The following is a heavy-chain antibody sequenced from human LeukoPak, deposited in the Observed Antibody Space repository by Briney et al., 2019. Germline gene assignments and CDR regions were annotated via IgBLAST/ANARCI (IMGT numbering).Heavy chain of an antibody. CDR1: GFTFSSYD. D-gene: IGHD1-26*01. CDR2: MGTAGDT. CDR3: AALGGSIY. Sequence: GGSLRLSCAASGFTFSSYDVHWDRQATGRGLEWVSAMGTAGDTYYAGSVKGRFTISREDAKNSFYLQMNSLRAGDTAVYYCAALGGSIYWGQGTVVTVSS. J-gene: IGHJ4*02. V-gene: IGHV3-13*01.